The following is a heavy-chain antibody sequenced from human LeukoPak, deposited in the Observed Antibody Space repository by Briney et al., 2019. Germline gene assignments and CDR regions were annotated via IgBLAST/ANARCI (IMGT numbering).Heavy chain of an antibody. D-gene: IGHD6-13*01. J-gene: IGHJ4*02. CDR3: TRDRPFSSFDH. V-gene: IGHV3-21*01. CDR1: GFPFSSHT. Sequence: GGSLKLSCAASGFPFSSHTMNWVRQAPGKGLEWVSSIGGTNGYSFYAHSLKGRFTISRDNAKNSLSLLMNNLRAEDTAVYYCTRDRPFSSFDHWGQGIPVTVSS. CDR2: IGGTNGYS.